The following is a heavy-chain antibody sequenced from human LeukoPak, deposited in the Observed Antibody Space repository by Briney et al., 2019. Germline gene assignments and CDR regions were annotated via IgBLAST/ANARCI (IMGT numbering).Heavy chain of an antibody. Sequence: PSETLSLTCTVSGGSISSGSYYWSWIRQPAGKGLEWIGRIYPSGSTNYNPSLKSRVTISVDTSKNQFSLKLSSVTAANTAVYFCAGGGIFTLGGVIVENWGQEPLVTVS. D-gene: IGHD3-16*02. V-gene: IGHV4-61*02. CDR3: AGGGIFTLGGVIVEN. CDR1: GGSISSGSYY. CDR2: IYPSGST. J-gene: IGHJ4*02.